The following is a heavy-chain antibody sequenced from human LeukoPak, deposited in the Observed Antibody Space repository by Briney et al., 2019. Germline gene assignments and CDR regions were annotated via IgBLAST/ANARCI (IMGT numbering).Heavy chain of an antibody. J-gene: IGHJ4*02. D-gene: IGHD6-6*01. Sequence: PGASVKVSCKVSRGTFSDSTLSWVRQVPGQGLEWMGGIISISGSPNYAQRFQGRVTFTTDEFTSTAYMELRSLTSEDTAVYYCAGDFQAARLHMFEFWGQGSLVTVSS. V-gene: IGHV1-69*05. CDR3: AGDFQAARLHMFEF. CDR2: IISISGSP. CDR1: RGTFSDST.